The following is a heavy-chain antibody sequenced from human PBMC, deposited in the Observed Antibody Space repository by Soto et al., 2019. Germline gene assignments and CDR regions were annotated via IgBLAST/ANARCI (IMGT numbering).Heavy chain of an antibody. CDR3: TTSMHEYGVDV. Sequence: EVQLVESGGGLVQPGGSLKLSCAASGFTFSGSAMHWVRQASGKGLEWVGRIRNKANSYATAYTASVKGRFTISRDDSKNTTYLQMNSLKTEDTAVYYCTTSMHEYGVDVWGKGTTVTVSS. D-gene: IGHD5-18*01. J-gene: IGHJ6*04. V-gene: IGHV3-73*01. CDR1: GFTFSGSA. CDR2: IRNKANSYAT.